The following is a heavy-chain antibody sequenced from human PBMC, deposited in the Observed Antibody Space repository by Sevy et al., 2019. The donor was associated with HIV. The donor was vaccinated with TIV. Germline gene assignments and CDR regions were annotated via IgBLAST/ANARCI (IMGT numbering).Heavy chain of an antibody. CDR2: IKXDXSEK. V-gene: IGHV3-7*01. Sequence: GGSLRLSCAASGXXXXXYWMXWVRQAPGKXLEWVANIKXDXSEKYYADSVKGRFTISRDNARNSLYLQMESLRAEDXXXYYCARAQQVTMLVXIGXLXFXFWGQGTLVTVSS. CDR3: ARAQQVTMLVXIGXLXFXF. D-gene: IGHD3-22*01. CDR1: GXXXXXYW. J-gene: IGHJ4*02.